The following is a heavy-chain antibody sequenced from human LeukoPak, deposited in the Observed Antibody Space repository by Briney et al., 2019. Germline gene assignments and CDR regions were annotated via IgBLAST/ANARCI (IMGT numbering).Heavy chain of an antibody. CDR2: ITSSGTYI. CDR1: GFDFNNYN. Sequence: PGGSLRLSCAASGFDFNNYNMNWVRQAPGKGLEWVSSITSSGTYIYYADSVKGRFTISRDNAKNTPNLQMNSLRAEDTAVYYCARDLGQYYDTSDNWFDPWGQGTLVTVSS. CDR3: ARDLGQYYDTSDNWFDP. V-gene: IGHV3-21*01. J-gene: IGHJ5*02. D-gene: IGHD3-22*01.